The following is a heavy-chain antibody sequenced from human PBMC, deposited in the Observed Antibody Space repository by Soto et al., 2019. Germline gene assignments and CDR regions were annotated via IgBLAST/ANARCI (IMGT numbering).Heavy chain of an antibody. Sequence: QVQLVQSGAEVKKPGSSVKVSCKASGGTFSIYAISWVRQAPGQGLEYMGGIIPVFGTSNYARKFQGRVTITADESTSTAHMDLSSLRSEDTAVYFCHLAWRDLQPVFDYWGQGTLVSVSS. V-gene: IGHV1-69*12. J-gene: IGHJ4*02. D-gene: IGHD2-2*01. CDR1: GGTFSIYA. CDR3: HLAWRDLQPVFDY. CDR2: IIPVFGTS.